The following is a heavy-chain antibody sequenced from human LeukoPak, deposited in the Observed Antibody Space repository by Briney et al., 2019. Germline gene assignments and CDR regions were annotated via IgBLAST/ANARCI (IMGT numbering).Heavy chain of an antibody. CDR3: ARGHYSSGWSSFDY. CDR2: IDTYGST. J-gene: IGHJ4*02. V-gene: IGHV3-66*01. Sequence: GGSLRLSCAASGFTVSSNYMTWVRQAPGKGLEWVSIIDTYGSTYYADSVKGRFTISRDNSENTLFLQMNSLRAEDTAVYYCARGHYSSGWSSFDYWGQGTLVTVSS. D-gene: IGHD6-19*01. CDR1: GFTVSSNY.